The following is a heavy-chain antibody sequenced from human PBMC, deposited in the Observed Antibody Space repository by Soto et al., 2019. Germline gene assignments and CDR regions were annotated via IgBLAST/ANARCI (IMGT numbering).Heavy chain of an antibody. Sequence: PSETLSLTCTVSGGSISSGDYYWSWIRQPPGKGLEWIGYIYYSGSTYYNPSLKSRVTISVDTSKNQFSLKLSSVTAADTAVYYCARDGGKPAVGYFDYWGQGTLVTVSS. CDR3: ARDGGKPAVGYFDY. CDR1: GGSISSGDYY. V-gene: IGHV4-30-4*01. J-gene: IGHJ4*02. D-gene: IGHD2-2*01. CDR2: IYYSGST.